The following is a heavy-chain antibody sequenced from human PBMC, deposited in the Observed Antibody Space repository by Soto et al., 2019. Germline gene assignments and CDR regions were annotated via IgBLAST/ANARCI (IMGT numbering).Heavy chain of an antibody. Sequence: GGSLRLSCAASGFTFDNYAMHWVRQAPGKGLEWVACLSWNGGNIHYADSVKVRFTISRDNAKNSLYLQMNSLRVEDTALYYCAKSYCGRDCYFDXWGQGALLTVSX. V-gene: IGHV3-9*01. CDR2: LSWNGGNI. CDR1: GFTFDNYA. CDR3: AKSYCGRDCYFDX. D-gene: IGHD2-21*02. J-gene: IGHJ4*02.